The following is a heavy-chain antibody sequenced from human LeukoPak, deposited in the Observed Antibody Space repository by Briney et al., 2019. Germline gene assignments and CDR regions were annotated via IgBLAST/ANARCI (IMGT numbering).Heavy chain of an antibody. V-gene: IGHV4-34*01. J-gene: IGHJ3*01. Sequence: SETLSLTCAVYGGSFSNYFCSWLRQPPGKGLEWIGEINHGGGTNYNPSLKSRVTISVDTSKNQFSLKLSSVTAAGTAVYYCARGLEYDFWSGNYSDGFDVWDQGTMVTVSS. CDR3: ARGLEYDFWSGNYSDGFDV. CDR2: INHGGGT. CDR1: GGSFSNYF. D-gene: IGHD3/OR15-3a*01.